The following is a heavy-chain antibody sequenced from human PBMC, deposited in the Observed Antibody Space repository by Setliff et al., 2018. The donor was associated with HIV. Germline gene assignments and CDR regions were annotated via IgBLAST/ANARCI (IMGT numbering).Heavy chain of an antibody. Sequence: GASVKVSCKASGGNFRFYAFSWVRQAPGQGLEWMGGTIPMFVTANYAQKFQDRVTITXXXXTSQAYMELSSLRSEDTAVYYCARXXXXXXLXXGFAXXGXXXLVT. CDR3: ARXXXXXXLXXGFAX. V-gene: IGHV1-69*13. CDR2: TIPMFVTA. J-gene: IGHJ4*01. CDR1: GGNFRFYA.